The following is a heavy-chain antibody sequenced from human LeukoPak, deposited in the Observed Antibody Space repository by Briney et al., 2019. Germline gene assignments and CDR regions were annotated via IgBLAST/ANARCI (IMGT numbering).Heavy chain of an antibody. J-gene: IGHJ4*02. Sequence: SQTLSLTCTVSGGSISSGGSYWSWIRQHPGKGLEWIGYIYYSGSTYYNPSLKSRVTISVDTSKNQFSLKLSSVTAADTAVYYCARETYYGSGTTLAYWGQGTLVTVSS. CDR1: GGSISSGGSY. D-gene: IGHD3-10*01. CDR2: IYYSGST. CDR3: ARETYYGSGTTLAY. V-gene: IGHV4-31*03.